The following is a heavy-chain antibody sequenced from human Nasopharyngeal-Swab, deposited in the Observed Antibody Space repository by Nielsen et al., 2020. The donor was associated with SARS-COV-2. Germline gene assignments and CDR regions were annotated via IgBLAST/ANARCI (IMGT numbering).Heavy chain of an antibody. J-gene: IGHJ3*02. CDR3: ARSVGSFYGQGAFDI. CDR2: FRSKTYGGAP. Sequence: GGSLRSSFRPSGFTFGDYAMSWSRQAPGKGREWVGFFRSKTYGGAPEYAACVKGRFTSSRDGAESIAYLQMNSLETEDTGVYYFARSVGSFYGQGAFDIWGQETMVTVSS. D-gene: IGHD1-26*01. CDR1: GFTFGDYA. V-gene: IGHV3-49*01.